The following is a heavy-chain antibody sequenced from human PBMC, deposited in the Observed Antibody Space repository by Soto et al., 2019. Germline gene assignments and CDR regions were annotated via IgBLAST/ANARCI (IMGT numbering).Heavy chain of an antibody. D-gene: IGHD3-10*01. V-gene: IGHV4-34*01. J-gene: IGHJ4*02. CDR3: AMEPVVTMVRGAKTGYYFDY. CDR2: INHSGST. CDR1: GGSFSGYY. Sequence: SETLSLTCAVYGGSFSGYYWSWIRQPPGKGLEWIGEINHSGSTNYNPSLKSRVTISVDTSKNQFSLKLSSVTAADTAVYYCAMEPVVTMVRGAKTGYYFDYWGQGTLVTVSS.